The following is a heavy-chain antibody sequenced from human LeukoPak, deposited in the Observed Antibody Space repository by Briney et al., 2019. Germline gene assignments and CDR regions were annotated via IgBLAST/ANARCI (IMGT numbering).Heavy chain of an antibody. V-gene: IGHV3-53*05. J-gene: IGHJ3*02. CDR3: AKGLRWGYQDAFDI. CDR2: IYSDGST. D-gene: IGHD5-18*01. Sequence: GGSLRLSCAASGFTVSSNYMSWVRQAPGKGLEWVSVIYSDGSTYYADSVKGRFTISRDNSKNTLYLQMNSLRAEDTALYYCAKGLRWGYQDAFDIWGQGTMVTVSS. CDR1: GFTVSSNY.